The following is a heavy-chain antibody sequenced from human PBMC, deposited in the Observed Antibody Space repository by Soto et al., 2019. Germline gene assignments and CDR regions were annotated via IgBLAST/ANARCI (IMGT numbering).Heavy chain of an antibody. V-gene: IGHV1-46*01. Sequence: ASVKVSCKASGYTFTSYYMHWVRQAPGQGLEWMGIINPGGGSTSYAQKFQGRVTMTRDTSTSTVYMELSSLRSEDTAVYYCARATPPYYYDSSGYYDYFDYWGQGTLVTV. J-gene: IGHJ4*02. CDR2: INPGGGST. CDR3: ARATPPYYYDSSGYYDYFDY. D-gene: IGHD3-22*01. CDR1: GYTFTSYY.